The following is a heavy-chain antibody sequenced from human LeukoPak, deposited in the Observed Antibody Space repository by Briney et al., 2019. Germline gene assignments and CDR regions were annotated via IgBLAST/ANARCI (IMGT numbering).Heavy chain of an antibody. J-gene: IGHJ3*02. Sequence: AASVKVSCKAYGYTFTSYGISWVRQAPGQGLEWMGWISGYNGNTNYAQKFQGRVTMTRDTSTSTAYMELRSLRSDDTAVYYCARDEMTTVTLDAFDIWGQGTMVTVSS. CDR1: GYTFTSYG. CDR2: ISGYNGNT. D-gene: IGHD4-17*01. V-gene: IGHV1-18*01. CDR3: ARDEMTTVTLDAFDI.